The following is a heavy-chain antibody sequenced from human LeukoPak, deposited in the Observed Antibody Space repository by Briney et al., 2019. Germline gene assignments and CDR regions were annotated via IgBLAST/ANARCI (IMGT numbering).Heavy chain of an antibody. Sequence: SQTLSLTCAVSGGSISSGGYSWSWIRQPPGKGLEWIGYIYHSGSTYYNPSLKSRVTISVDRSKNQFSLKPSSVTAADTAVYYCARASGLYYFDYWGQGTLVTVSS. CDR3: ARASGLYYFDY. V-gene: IGHV4-30-2*01. J-gene: IGHJ4*02. D-gene: IGHD3-3*01. CDR2: IYHSGST. CDR1: GGSISSGGYS.